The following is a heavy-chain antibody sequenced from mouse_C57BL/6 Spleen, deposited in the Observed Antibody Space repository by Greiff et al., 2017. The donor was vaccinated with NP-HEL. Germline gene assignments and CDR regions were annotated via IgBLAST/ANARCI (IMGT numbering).Heavy chain of an antibody. Sequence: VKLQESGPGLVAPSQSLSITCTVSGFSLTSYGVHWVRQPPGKGLEWLVVIWSDGSTTYNSALKSRLSISKDNSKSQVFLKMNSLQTDDTAMYYCARHSSSSYAMDYWGQGTSVTVSS. J-gene: IGHJ4*01. CDR3: ARHSSSSYAMDY. V-gene: IGHV2-6-1*01. CDR1: GFSLTSYG. CDR2: IWSDGST.